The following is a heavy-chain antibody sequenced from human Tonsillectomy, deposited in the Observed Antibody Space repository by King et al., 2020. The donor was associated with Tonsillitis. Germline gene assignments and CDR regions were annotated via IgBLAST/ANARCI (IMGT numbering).Heavy chain of an antibody. Sequence: QLQESGPGLVKPSGTLSLSCGVSGDSIGSDKWWTWFRQPPGKGLEWIGEIHRSGRTNYNPSLKTRVPFSLDKSKNQFSLWLRSLTAADTALYYCVRGGDWKFDFWGQGALVTISS. J-gene: IGHJ4*02. D-gene: IGHD2-21*02. V-gene: IGHV4-4*02. CDR2: IHRSGRT. CDR1: GDSIGSDKW. CDR3: VRGGDWKFDF.